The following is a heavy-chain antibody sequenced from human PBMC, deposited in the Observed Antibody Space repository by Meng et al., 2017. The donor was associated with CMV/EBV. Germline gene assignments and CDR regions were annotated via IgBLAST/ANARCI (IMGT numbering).Heavy chain of an antibody. D-gene: IGHD3-3*01. CDR3: AKDQYYDFWSGYYYYGMDV. CDR2: IRYDGSNK. Sequence: GESLKISCAASGFTFSSYGMHWVRQAPGKGLEWVAFIRYDGSNKYYADSVKGRFTISRDNSKNTLYLQMNSLRAEDTAVYYCAKDQYYDFWSGYYYYGMDVWGQGTTVTVSS. J-gene: IGHJ6*02. V-gene: IGHV3-30*02. CDR1: GFTFSSYG.